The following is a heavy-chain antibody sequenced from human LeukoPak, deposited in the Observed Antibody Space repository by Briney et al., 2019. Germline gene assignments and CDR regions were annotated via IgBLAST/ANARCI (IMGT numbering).Heavy chain of an antibody. D-gene: IGHD1-26*01. CDR3: ARDGWAAFDY. J-gene: IGHJ4*02. Sequence: SQTLSLTCAISGDSVSSHGAAWNWIRQSPSRGLEWLGRTFYRSKLYNDYAVSVKSRITINPDTSKNQFSLQLNSVTPDDTAVYYCARDGWAAFDYWGQGTLVTVSS. CDR1: GDSVSSHGAA. V-gene: IGHV6-1*01. CDR2: TFYRSKLYN.